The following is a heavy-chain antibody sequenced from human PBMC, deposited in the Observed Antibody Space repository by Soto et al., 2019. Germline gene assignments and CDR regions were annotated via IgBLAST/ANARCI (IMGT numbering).Heavy chain of an antibody. Sequence: GGSLRLSCAASGFTFSTYWMHWVRQAPGKGLVWVSRIQSDGSSTSYADSVRGRFTISRDNAKNTLYLQMNSLRADDTAVYYCVGGYRSDYWGQGTLVTVST. CDR2: IQSDGSST. CDR1: GFTFSTYW. CDR3: VGGYRSDY. J-gene: IGHJ4*02. D-gene: IGHD3-16*02. V-gene: IGHV3-74*01.